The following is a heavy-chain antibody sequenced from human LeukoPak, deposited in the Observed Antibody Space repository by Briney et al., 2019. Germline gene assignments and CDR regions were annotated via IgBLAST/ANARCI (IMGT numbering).Heavy chain of an antibody. CDR2: SDPEDGET. CDR1: GYTLTELS. D-gene: IGHD3-10*01. J-gene: IGHJ4*02. V-gene: IGHV1-24*01. CDR3: ATAGYYGSGSYYKRGYYFDY. Sequence: ASVKVSCKVSGYTLTELSMHWVRQAPGKGLEWMGGSDPEDGETIYAQKFQGKVTMTEDTSTDTAYMELSSLRSEDTAVYYCATAGYYGSGSYYKRGYYFDYWGQGTLVTVSS.